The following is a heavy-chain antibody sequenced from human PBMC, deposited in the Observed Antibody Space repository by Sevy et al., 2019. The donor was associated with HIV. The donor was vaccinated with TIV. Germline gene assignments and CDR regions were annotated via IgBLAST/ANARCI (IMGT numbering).Heavy chain of an antibody. J-gene: IGHJ5*02. D-gene: IGHD3-9*01. CDR3: VGSREPAHYDILTGGWFDP. V-gene: IGHV1-3*01. CDR2: IHGGNGNT. CDR1: GFTFRTYI. Sequence: ASVKVSCKASGFTFRTYIMHWVRQAPGQRPEWMGWIHGGNGNTEYSQKFQGRVTITRDTSASTTYMEVSSLRSEETAVYYCVGSREPAHYDILTGGWFDPWGQGTLVTVSS.